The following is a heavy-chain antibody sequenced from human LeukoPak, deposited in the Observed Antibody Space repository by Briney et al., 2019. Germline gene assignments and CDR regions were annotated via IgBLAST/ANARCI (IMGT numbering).Heavy chain of an antibody. CDR2: IYYTGNN. J-gene: IGHJ4*02. CDR3: ARHGGRGGWYYFDY. V-gene: IGHV4-28*01. CDR1: GYSISSTNW. D-gene: IGHD6-19*01. Sequence: SETLSLTCAVSGYSISSTNWWGWIRQPPGKGLEWIGYIYYTGNNNYNPSLKSRVTISVDTSKNQFSLKLSSVTAADTAVYYCARHGGRGGWYYFDYWGQGTLVTVSS.